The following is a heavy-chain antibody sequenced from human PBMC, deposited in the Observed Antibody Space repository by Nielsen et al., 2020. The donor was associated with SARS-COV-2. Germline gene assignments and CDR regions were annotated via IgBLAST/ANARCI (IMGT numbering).Heavy chain of an antibody. CDR1: GGSISSSSYY. D-gene: IGHD6-6*01. J-gene: IGHJ6*02. CDR3: ARGPSSSSIAARKYYSGMDV. CDR2: IYYSGST. Sequence: SETLSLTCTVSGGSISSSSYYWGRIRQPPGKGLEWIGSIYYSGSTYYNPSLKSRVTISVDTSKNQFSLKLSSVTAADTAVYYCARGPSSSSIAARKYYSGMDVWGQWTTVTVSS. V-gene: IGHV4-39*07.